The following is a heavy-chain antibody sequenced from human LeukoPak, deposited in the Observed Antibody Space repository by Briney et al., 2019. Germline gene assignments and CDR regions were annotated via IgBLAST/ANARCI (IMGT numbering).Heavy chain of an antibody. CDR1: GASINGYY. V-gene: IGHV4-59*01. CDR3: ACYKIVERNFDF. J-gene: IGHJ4*02. CDR2: VHYSLSS. D-gene: IGHD5-24*01. Sequence: PSETLSLTCTVSGASINGYYWSWIRQPPGKGLEWIGNVHYSLSSNYSPSLESRVTISMDTSQRQFSLKLTSVTAADTAVYYCACYKIVERNFDFWGKGMLVTVSS.